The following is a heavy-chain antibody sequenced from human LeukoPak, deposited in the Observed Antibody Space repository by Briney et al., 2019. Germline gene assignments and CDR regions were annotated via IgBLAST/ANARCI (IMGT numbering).Heavy chain of an antibody. D-gene: IGHD4-17*01. Sequence: PGGSLRLSCAASGLPFSTSAMTWVRQAPGKGLEWVSHILSSGATYYAEYVRGRFTISRDNSKNTLYLLMTTLRAEDSAVYYCATAKYDYGDPVGWFDPWGQGTLVTVSS. J-gene: IGHJ5*02. CDR2: ILSSGAT. V-gene: IGHV3-23*01. CDR1: GLPFSTSA. CDR3: ATAKYDYGDPVGWFDP.